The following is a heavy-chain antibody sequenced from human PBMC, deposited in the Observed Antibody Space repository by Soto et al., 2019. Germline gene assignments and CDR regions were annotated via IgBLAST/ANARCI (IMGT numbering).Heavy chain of an antibody. V-gene: IGHV4-39*01. CDR3: AGFRGSDTYLAFQTDF. D-gene: IGHD3-10*01. CDR2: YYYGGST. J-gene: IGHJ4*02. Sequence: SETLSLTCAVSRASVTSGLYYWGWIRQPPGKGLEWIGNYYYGGSTYYNPSLKSRVSMSLDASTNQFSLKLTSVTAADTAVYYCAGFRGSDTYLAFQTDFWGQGTLVTVSS. CDR1: RASVTSGLYY.